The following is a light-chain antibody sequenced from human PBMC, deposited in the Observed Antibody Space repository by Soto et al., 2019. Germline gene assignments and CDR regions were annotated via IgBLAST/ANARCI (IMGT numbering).Light chain of an antibody. V-gene: IGKV3-15*01. Sequence: EIVMTQSPATLSVSLGERVTLSCRASQSVFSSLAWYQQKPGQAPRLLIYGAATRPIGIPARFSGSGSGTEFTLVISSLQSEDVAVYYCQQYHSWPAFGRGTRVEIK. CDR3: QQYHSWPA. CDR1: QSVFSS. CDR2: GAA. J-gene: IGKJ4*02.